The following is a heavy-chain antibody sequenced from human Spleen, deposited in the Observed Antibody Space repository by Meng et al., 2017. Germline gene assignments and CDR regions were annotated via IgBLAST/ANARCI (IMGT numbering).Heavy chain of an antibody. D-gene: IGHD7-27*01. CDR1: GFTLSNYE. CDR2: IRIFDSNT. Sequence: GESLKISCAASGFTLSNYEMNWVRQAPGKGLEWVSYIRIFDSNTEYADSVKGRFTISRDNAKNSLYLQMNSLRGEDTAVYYCARETGLYAFDIWGLGTMVTVSS. V-gene: IGHV3-48*03. J-gene: IGHJ3*02. CDR3: ARETGLYAFDI.